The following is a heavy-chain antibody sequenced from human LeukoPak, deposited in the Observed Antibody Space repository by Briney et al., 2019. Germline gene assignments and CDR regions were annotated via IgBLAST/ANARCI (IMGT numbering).Heavy chain of an antibody. CDR2: IYYSGST. CDR3: ARVVGLRYCSGGSCYSYYYYYMDV. CDR1: GGSFSGYY. D-gene: IGHD2-15*01. J-gene: IGHJ6*03. Sequence: SETLSLTCAVYGGSFSGYYWSWIRQPPGKGLEWIGYIYYSGSTNYNPSLKSRVTISVDTSKNQFSLKLSSVTAADTAVYYCARVVGLRYCSGGSCYSYYYYYMDVWGKGTTVTVSS. V-gene: IGHV4-59*01.